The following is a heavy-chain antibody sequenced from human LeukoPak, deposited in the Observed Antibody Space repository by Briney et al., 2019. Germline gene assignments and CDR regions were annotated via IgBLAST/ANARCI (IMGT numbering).Heavy chain of an antibody. Sequence: KASETLSLTCAVYGGSFSGYYWSWIRQPAGKGLEWIGRIYTSGSTNYNPSLKSRVTMSVDTSKNQFSLKLSSVTAADTAVYYCARAQTGTTADYYYYYMDVWGKGTTVTISS. D-gene: IGHD4-17*01. CDR3: ARAQTGTTADYYYYYMDV. CDR1: GGSFSGYY. CDR2: IYTSGST. V-gene: IGHV4-59*10. J-gene: IGHJ6*03.